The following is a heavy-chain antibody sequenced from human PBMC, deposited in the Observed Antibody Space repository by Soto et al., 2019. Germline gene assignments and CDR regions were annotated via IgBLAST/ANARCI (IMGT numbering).Heavy chain of an antibody. J-gene: IGHJ4*02. CDR3: ARGQVVAAQH. D-gene: IGHD2-15*01. V-gene: IGHV4-30-2*01. Sequence: QLQLQESGSGLVKPSQTLSLTCAVSGGSISSGGSSWSWIRQPPGKGLEWIGYIYHSGSTYSKPSLKRLVTISVDRSKNQFSLKLSSVTAADTAVYYCARGQVVAAQHWGQGTLVTVSS. CDR1: GGSISSGGSS. CDR2: IYHSGST.